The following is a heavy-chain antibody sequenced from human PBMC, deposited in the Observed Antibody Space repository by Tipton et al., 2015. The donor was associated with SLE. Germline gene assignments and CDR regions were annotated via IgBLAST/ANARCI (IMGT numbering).Heavy chain of an antibody. Sequence: TLSLTCTVSGGSISSGSYYWSWIRQPAGKGLEWIGYIYSSGSTIYNPSLKSQVAISVDTSKNQFSLKLSSVTAADTAVYYCARGGGVVAATLAFDIWGQGTMVTVSS. V-gene: IGHV4-61*09. CDR2: IYSSGST. D-gene: IGHD2-15*01. CDR1: GGSISSGSYY. CDR3: ARGGGVVAATLAFDI. J-gene: IGHJ3*02.